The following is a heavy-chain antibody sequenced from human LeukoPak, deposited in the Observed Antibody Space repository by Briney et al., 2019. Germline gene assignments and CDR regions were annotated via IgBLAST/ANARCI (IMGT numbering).Heavy chain of an antibody. Sequence: SETLSLTCTVSGGSISSSSYYWGWIRQPPGRGLEWIGSIYYSRSTYYNPSLKSRVTISVDTSKNQFSLKLSSVTAADTAVYYCARNEYSSSPDYWGQGTLVTVSS. CDR2: IYYSRST. CDR1: GGSISSSSYY. J-gene: IGHJ4*02. V-gene: IGHV4-39*07. D-gene: IGHD6-6*01. CDR3: ARNEYSSSPDY.